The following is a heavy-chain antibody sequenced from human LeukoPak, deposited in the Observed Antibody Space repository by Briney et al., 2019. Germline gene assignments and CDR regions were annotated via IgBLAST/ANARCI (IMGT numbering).Heavy chain of an antibody. CDR3: ARSLDCSSTSCYYNWFDP. D-gene: IGHD2-2*01. Sequence: GGSLRLSCAASGFTFSSYGMSWVRHAPGKGLEWVSGINWNGGSTGYADSVKGRFTISRDNAKNSLYLQMNSLRAEDTALYHCARSLDCSSTSCYYNWFDPWGQGTLVTVSS. J-gene: IGHJ5*02. CDR2: INWNGGST. V-gene: IGHV3-20*01. CDR1: GFTFSSYG.